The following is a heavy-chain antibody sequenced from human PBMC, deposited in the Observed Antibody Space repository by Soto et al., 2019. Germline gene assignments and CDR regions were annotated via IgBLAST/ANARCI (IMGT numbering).Heavy chain of an antibody. CDR3: ARGSTDSYPGSRIFDF. V-gene: IGHV3-48*03. Sequence: QPGGSLRLSCAASGFSFSSDEMNWVRQAPGKGPEWVAYISSSGGTKYYADSVRGRFTISRDNAKNSLYLQMTSLTAEDSAMYYCARGSTDSYPGSRIFDFWGRGTPVTVSS. CDR2: ISSSGGTK. CDR1: GFSFSSDE. D-gene: IGHD3-10*01. J-gene: IGHJ4*02.